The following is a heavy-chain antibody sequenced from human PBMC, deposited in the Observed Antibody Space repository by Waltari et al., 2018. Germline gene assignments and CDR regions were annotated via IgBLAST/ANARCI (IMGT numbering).Heavy chain of an antibody. Sequence: QVQLQESGPGLVKPSETLSLTCAVSGYSISSGYYWGWIRQPPGKGLEWIGSIYHSGSTYYTPSLKSRVTISVDTSKNQFSLKLSSVTAADTAVDYCARHGPGMVQGVFDYWGQGTLVTVSS. CDR2: IYHSGST. D-gene: IGHD3-10*01. CDR3: ARHGPGMVQGVFDY. J-gene: IGHJ4*02. CDR1: GYSISSGYY. V-gene: IGHV4-38-2*01.